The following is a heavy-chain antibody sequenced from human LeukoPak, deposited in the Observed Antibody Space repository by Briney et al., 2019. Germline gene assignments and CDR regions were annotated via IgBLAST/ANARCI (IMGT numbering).Heavy chain of an antibody. CDR1: GFTFSSYG. J-gene: IGHJ4*02. Sequence: GGSLRLSCAASGFTFSSYGMHWVRQAPGKGLEWVAVISYDGSNKYYADSVKGRFTISRDNSKNTLYLQMNSLRAEDTAVYYCAKDRGGYCSGGSCYNFDYWGQGTLVTVSS. CDR2: ISYDGSNK. D-gene: IGHD2-15*01. CDR3: AKDRGGYCSGGSCYNFDY. V-gene: IGHV3-30*18.